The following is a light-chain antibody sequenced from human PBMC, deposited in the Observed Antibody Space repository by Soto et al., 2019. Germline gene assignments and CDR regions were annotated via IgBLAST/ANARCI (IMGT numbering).Light chain of an antibody. Sequence: XSVLTQPASVSWSPGQSITISCTGTSSDVGGYNYVSWYQQHPGKAPKLMIYDVSNRPSGVSNRFSGSKSGNTASLTISGLQAEDEADYYCSSYTRSSTLVVFGTGTKVTVL. CDR2: DVS. V-gene: IGLV2-14*01. J-gene: IGLJ1*01. CDR1: SSDVGGYNY. CDR3: SSYTRSSTLVV.